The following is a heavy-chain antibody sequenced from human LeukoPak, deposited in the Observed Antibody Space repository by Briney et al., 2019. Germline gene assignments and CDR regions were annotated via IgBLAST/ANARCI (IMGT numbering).Heavy chain of an antibody. CDR1: GFTFSSYS. D-gene: IGHD3-22*01. V-gene: IGHV3-21*01. CDR2: ISGSSTYI. Sequence: PGRSLRLSCAASGFTFSSYSMNWVRQAPGKGLEWVSSISGSSTYIYYADSVKGRFTISRDNAKNSLYLQMNSLRAEDTAVYYCASSYYYDSSGYSWHAFDIWGQGTMVTVSS. CDR3: ASSYYYDSSGYSWHAFDI. J-gene: IGHJ3*02.